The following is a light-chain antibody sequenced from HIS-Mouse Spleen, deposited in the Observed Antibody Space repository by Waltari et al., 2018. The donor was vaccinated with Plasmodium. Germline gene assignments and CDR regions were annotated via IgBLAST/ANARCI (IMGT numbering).Light chain of an antibody. Sequence: ELVLTQSPDFQSVTPKEKVNITCRASQSIGSSLHWYQQKPEQPPKLLIKYASPSCSGGTSRFSGSGSGTDFTLTINSLEAEEAATYYCHQSSSLPTFGQGTKVEIK. V-gene: IGKV6-21*01. CDR3: HQSSSLPT. CDR2: YAS. J-gene: IGKJ1*01. CDR1: QSIGSS.